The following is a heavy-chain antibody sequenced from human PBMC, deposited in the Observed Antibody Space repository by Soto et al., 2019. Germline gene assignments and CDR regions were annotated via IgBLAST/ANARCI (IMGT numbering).Heavy chain of an antibody. V-gene: IGHV4-31*03. CDR2: IYYSGDT. D-gene: IGHD2-2*01. Sequence: QVQLQESGPGLLKPSQTLSLTCTVSGGSINSGGYYWTWIRQHPGRGLESIVYIYYSGDTYYNPSLKSRLSISLDTSKNQCSLKLTSVTAADTAIYYCARFPSRAHYSAMDVWGHGTAVTVSS. CDR1: GGSINSGGYY. CDR3: ARFPSRAHYSAMDV. J-gene: IGHJ6*02.